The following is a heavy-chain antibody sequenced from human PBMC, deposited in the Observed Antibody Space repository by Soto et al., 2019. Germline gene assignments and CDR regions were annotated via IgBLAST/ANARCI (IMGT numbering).Heavy chain of an antibody. D-gene: IGHD6-13*01. Sequence: PRGSLRLSCAASGFTFSSYSMNWVRQAPGEGLEWVSYISSSSSTIYYADSVKGRFTISRDNAKNSLYLQMNSLRDEGTAVYYCARDRGYSSSWYDGYYGMDVWGQGTTVTVSS. J-gene: IGHJ6*02. CDR2: ISSSSSTI. CDR3: ARDRGYSSSWYDGYYGMDV. V-gene: IGHV3-48*02. CDR1: GFTFSSYS.